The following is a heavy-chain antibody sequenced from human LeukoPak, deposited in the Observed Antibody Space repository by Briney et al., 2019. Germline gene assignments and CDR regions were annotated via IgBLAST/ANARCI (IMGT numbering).Heavy chain of an antibody. V-gene: IGHV3-53*01. CDR3: AREGYSSSWGY. CDR1: GFTVSSNY. CDR2: IYSGGST. J-gene: IGHJ4*02. D-gene: IGHD6-13*01. Sequence: GGSLRLSCAASGFTVSSNYMSWVRQAPGKGLEWVSVIYSGGSTYHADSVKGRFTISRDNSKNTLYLQMNSLRAEDTVVYYCAREGYSSSWGYWGQGTLVTVSS.